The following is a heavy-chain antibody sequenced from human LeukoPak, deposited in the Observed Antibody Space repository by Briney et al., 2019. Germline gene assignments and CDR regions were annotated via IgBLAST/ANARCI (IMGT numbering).Heavy chain of an antibody. V-gene: IGHV3-74*01. CDR2: INSDGSST. D-gene: IGHD6-13*01. J-gene: IGHJ5*02. CDR3: ARDSSSWYGVGWFDP. Sequence: GGSLRLSCAASGFNFSSYWMHWVRQAPGKGLVWVSRINSDGSSTSYAVSVKGRFTISRDNAKNTLYLQMNSLRAEETAVYYCARDSSSWYGVGWFDPWGQGTLVTVSS. CDR1: GFNFSSYW.